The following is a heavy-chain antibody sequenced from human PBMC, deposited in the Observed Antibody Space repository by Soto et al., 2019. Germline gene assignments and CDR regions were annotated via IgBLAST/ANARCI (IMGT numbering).Heavy chain of an antibody. J-gene: IGHJ5*01. CDR2: INACNGDT. CDR1: GYTFTSYS. V-gene: IGHV1-3*01. CDR3: SRASSYLWHFLGS. D-gene: IGHD2-21*01. Sequence: QVQLVQSGAEVKKPGASVKVSCKASGYTFTSYSMHWVRQAPGQRLEWMGWINACNGDTKYSQKFQGRVTMTWDTSARTAYMELRSLRSEDTTVYYCSRASSYLWHFLGSLGQGAPGPVSS.